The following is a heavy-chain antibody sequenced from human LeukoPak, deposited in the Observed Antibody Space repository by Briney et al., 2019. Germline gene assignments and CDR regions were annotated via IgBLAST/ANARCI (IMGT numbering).Heavy chain of an antibody. D-gene: IGHD2/OR15-2a*01. CDR2: ISGSGNAK. CDR1: GFRFSSYS. V-gene: IGHV3-48*01. Sequence: PGGSLRLSCAASGFRFSSYSMNWVRQAPGKGLEWVSYISGSGNAKHYTDSVKGRFTISRDNAKNALYLQMNSLRAEDTAVYFCARDYVYAFDYWGQGTLVTVSS. J-gene: IGHJ4*02. CDR3: ARDYVYAFDY.